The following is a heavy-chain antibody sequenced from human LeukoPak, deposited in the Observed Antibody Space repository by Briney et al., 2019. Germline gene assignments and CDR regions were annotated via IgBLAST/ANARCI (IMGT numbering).Heavy chain of an antibody. CDR1: GFTFSTYW. J-gene: IGHJ4*02. D-gene: IGHD3-22*01. Sequence: GGSLRLSCTASGFTFSTYWMHWVRQAPGKGLVWVSHINSDGGRTTYADSVKGRFTISRDNAKNTLYLQMNTLRAEDTAVYYCARAYYYDGSGYYRPFDYWGQGTLVTVSS. CDR2: INSDGGRT. V-gene: IGHV3-74*01. CDR3: ARAYYYDGSGYYRPFDY.